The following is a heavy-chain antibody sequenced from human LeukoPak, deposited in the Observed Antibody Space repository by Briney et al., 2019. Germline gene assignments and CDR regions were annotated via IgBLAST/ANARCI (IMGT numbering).Heavy chain of an antibody. J-gene: IGHJ4*02. V-gene: IGHV4-4*07. CDR3: ARVENNGDYEDY. CDR1: GGSISSYY. D-gene: IGHD4-17*01. CDR2: IYTSGST. Sequence: PSETLSLTWTVSGGSISSYYWSWIRQPAGEGLEWIGRIYTSGSTNYNPSFKSRVTMSVDTSKNQFSLKLSSVTAADTAVYYCARVENNGDYEDYWGQGTLVTVSS.